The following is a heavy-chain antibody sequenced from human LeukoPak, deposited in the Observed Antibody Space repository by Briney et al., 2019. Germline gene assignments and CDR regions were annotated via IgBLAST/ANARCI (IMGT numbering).Heavy chain of an antibody. CDR2: IYYSGST. J-gene: IGHJ4*02. CDR1: GGSISGYY. V-gene: IGHV4-59*01. Sequence: SETLSLTCSVSGGSISGYYWSWIRQLPGERLEWIGYIYYSGSTNYNPSLKSRVTISVDTSKNQFSLKLSSVTAADTAVYYCARGPITMVRGVIRYFDYWGQGTLVTVSS. D-gene: IGHD3-10*01. CDR3: ARGPITMVRGVIRYFDY.